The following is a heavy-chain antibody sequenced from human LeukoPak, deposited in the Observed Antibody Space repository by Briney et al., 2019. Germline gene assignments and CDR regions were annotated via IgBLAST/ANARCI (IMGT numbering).Heavy chain of an antibody. Sequence: GGSLRLSCAASGFTFSSYWMYWDRQAPGKGLVWVSRINSDGSSTSYADSVKGRFTISRDNAKNTLYLQMNSLRAEDTAVYYCARDDNHYYDSSGHFSYWGQGTLVTVSS. CDR3: ARDDNHYYDSSGHFSY. CDR1: GFTFSSYW. J-gene: IGHJ4*02. CDR2: INSDGSST. V-gene: IGHV3-74*01. D-gene: IGHD3-22*01.